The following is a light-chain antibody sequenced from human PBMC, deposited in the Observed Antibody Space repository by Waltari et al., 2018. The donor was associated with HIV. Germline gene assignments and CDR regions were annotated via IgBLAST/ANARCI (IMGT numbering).Light chain of an antibody. CDR2: GAS. CDR1: QSVTTY. V-gene: IGKV3-20*01. J-gene: IGKJ4*01. CDR3: QQYAGSPLT. Sequence: EIVLTQSPGTLSLSPGERATLSCRASQSVTTYLAWYQQKPGQAPRLLIYGASSRATGIPDRFSGSGSGTDFTLTSSRLEPEDFAMFYCQQYAGSPLTFGGGTKVEIK.